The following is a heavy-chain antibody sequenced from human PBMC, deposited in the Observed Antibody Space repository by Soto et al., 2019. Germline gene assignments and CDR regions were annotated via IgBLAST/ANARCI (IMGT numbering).Heavy chain of an antibody. CDR3: ARHRIVGATIDY. J-gene: IGHJ4*02. V-gene: IGHV4-39*01. Sequence: SETLSLTCTVSGGSISSSSYYWGWIRQPPGKGLEWIGSIYYSGSTYYNPSLKSRVTISVDTSKNHFSLKLSSVTAADTAVYYCARHRIVGATIDYWGQGTLVTVSS. CDR1: GGSISSSSYY. D-gene: IGHD1-26*01. CDR2: IYYSGST.